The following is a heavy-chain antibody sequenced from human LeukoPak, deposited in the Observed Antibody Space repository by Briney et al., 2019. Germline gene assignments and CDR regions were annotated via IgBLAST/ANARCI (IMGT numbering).Heavy chain of an antibody. CDR1: GGSVRSGNYY. V-gene: IGHV4-61*01. Sequence: PSETLSLTCSVSGGSVRSGNYYWSWIRQPPGQGLEWIGYVDYSGSTSYNPSLRRRVTISLDTSKNQFSLKVMYLTAADTAVYYCARGIRTGYGYWGQGTLVTVSS. CDR2: VDYSGST. J-gene: IGHJ4*02. CDR3: ARGIRTGYGY. D-gene: IGHD1-1*01.